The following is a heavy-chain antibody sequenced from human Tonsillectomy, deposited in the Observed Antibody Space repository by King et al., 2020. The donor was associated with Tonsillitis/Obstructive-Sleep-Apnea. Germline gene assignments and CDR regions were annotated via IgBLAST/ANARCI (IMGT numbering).Heavy chain of an antibody. D-gene: IGHD2-15*01. CDR2: ISTYNGNT. CDR1: GYTFTSYG. V-gene: IGHV1-18*04. J-gene: IGHJ4*02. Sequence: VQLVQYGVEVKQPGASVRVSCEASGYTFTSYGVSWVRQAPGQGLEWMGWISTYNGNTKYAQKLQGRVTMTTDTSTNTAYMELRSLRSDDTAVYYCAREAVAATLDYLGQGTLVTVSS. CDR3: AREAVAATLDY.